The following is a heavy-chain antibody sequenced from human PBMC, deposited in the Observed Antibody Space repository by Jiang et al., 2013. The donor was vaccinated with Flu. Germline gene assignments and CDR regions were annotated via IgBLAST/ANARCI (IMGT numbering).Heavy chain of an antibody. Sequence: QLVEVWGRLGPAWGVLRLSCSASGFTFSSYAMHWVRQAPGKGLEYVSAISSNGGSTYYADSVKGRFTISRDNSKNTLYLQMNSLRAEDTAVYYCARDRGNMVRGVIILDYWGQGTLVTVSS. CDR3: ARDRGNMVRGVIILDY. V-gene: IGHV3-64*04. D-gene: IGHD3-10*01. J-gene: IGHJ4*02. CDR2: ISSNGGST. CDR1: GFTFSSYA.